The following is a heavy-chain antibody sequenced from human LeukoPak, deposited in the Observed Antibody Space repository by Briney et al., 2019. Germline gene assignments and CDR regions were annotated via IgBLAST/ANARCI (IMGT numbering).Heavy chain of an antibody. Sequence: ASVKVSCKASGYTFTSYGISWVRQAPGQRREWRGWISAYNGNTKYAQKLQGRVTMTTDTSTSTAYMELRSLRSDDTAVYYCARDTGGYSSSWYAGIYYYYYYMDVWGKGTTVTVSS. J-gene: IGHJ6*03. CDR2: ISAYNGNT. V-gene: IGHV1-18*01. CDR3: ARDTGGYSSSWYAGIYYYYYYMDV. CDR1: GYTFTSYG. D-gene: IGHD6-13*01.